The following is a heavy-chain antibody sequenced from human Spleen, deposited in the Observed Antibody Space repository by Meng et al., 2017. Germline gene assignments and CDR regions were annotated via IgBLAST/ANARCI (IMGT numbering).Heavy chain of an antibody. CDR3: VKHSSDWSLDS. J-gene: IGHJ4*02. CDR1: GYTFTSYA. Sequence: QVQLVQSGAEVKKPGASVKVSCKASGYTFTSYAMHWVRQAPGQRLEWMGWIDAANGNTKYPQKFQGRVTITTDTSTTTAYMELRSLRSDDSALYYCVKHSSDWSLDSWGQGTLVTVSS. D-gene: IGHD6-19*01. CDR2: IDAANGNT. V-gene: IGHV1-3*01.